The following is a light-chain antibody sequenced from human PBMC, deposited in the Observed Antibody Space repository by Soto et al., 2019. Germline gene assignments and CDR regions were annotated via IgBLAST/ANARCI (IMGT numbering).Light chain of an antibody. CDR3: QHYDSPPYT. Sequence: EIVLTQSPGTLSLSPGERAILSCGASQTVSSVYLAWYQQKPGLAPSLLIYDAYSRATGIPDRFSGSGSGTDFTLTISRLEPEDFAVYYCQHYDSPPYTFGQGTKLEIK. CDR2: DAY. V-gene: IGKV3D-20*01. CDR1: QTVSSVY. J-gene: IGKJ2*01.